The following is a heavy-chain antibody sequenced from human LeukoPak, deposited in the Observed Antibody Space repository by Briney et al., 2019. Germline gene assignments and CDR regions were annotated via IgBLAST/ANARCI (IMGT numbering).Heavy chain of an antibody. Sequence: GGSLRLSCAASGFTFSSYGMHWVRQGPGKGLEWVAVISYDGSNKYYADSVKGRFTISRDNSKNTLYVQMNSLRGEDTAVYYCARAGIAVDYRGFDYWGQRTLVTVSS. V-gene: IGHV3-30*03. CDR1: GFTFSSYG. J-gene: IGHJ4*02. CDR2: ISYDGSNK. D-gene: IGHD6-19*01. CDR3: ARAGIAVDYRGFDY.